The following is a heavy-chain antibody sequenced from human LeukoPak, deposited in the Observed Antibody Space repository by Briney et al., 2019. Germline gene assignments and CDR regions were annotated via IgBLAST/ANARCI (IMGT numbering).Heavy chain of an antibody. CDR2: INSDGSDT. CDR1: GFIFRIYG. V-gene: IGHV3-74*01. Sequence: PGGSLRLSCAASGFIFRIYGVYWVRQAPGKGLVWVSRINSDGSDTSYADSVQGRFTISRDNAKNTLYLQMNSLRAEDTAVYYCASSVAVPGLPDYWGQGTLVTVSS. CDR3: ASSVAVPGLPDY. D-gene: IGHD6-19*01. J-gene: IGHJ4*02.